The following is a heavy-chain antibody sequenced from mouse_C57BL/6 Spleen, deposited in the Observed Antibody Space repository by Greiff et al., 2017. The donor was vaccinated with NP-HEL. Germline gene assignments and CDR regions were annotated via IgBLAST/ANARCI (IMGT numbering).Heavy chain of an antibody. J-gene: IGHJ1*03. Sequence: EVQLQQSGPELVKPGASVKMSCKASGYTFTDYNMHWVKQSHGKSLEWIGYINPNNGGTSYNQKFKGKATLTVNKSSSTAYMELRSLTSEDSAVYYCARATMVHWYFDVWGTGTTVTVSS. V-gene: IGHV1-22*01. D-gene: IGHD2-1*01. CDR3: ARATMVHWYFDV. CDR2: INPNNGGT. CDR1: GYTFTDYN.